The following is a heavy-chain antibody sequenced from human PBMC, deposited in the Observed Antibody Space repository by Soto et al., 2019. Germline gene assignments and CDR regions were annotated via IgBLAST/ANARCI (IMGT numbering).Heavy chain of an antibody. Sequence: QVQLVQSGAEVKKPGSSVKVSCKTSGVSFNNNGIGWVRQAPGHGLEWMGGVSPPFRTSNYARKFQGRISITADASTGTVNMELSSLTSEDTAQYYCARVLYYSSGSYSPDGMDVWGQGTTVTVSS. CDR3: ARVLYYSSGSYSPDGMDV. CDR2: VSPPFRTS. V-gene: IGHV1-69*01. J-gene: IGHJ6*02. CDR1: GVSFNNNG. D-gene: IGHD3-10*01.